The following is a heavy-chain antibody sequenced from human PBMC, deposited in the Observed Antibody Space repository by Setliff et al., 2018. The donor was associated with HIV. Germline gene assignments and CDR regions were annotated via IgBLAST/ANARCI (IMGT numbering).Heavy chain of an antibody. V-gene: IGHV1-69*13. CDR2: IIPLYGTP. CDR3: ARDRGSRSSNYYGPSGY. J-gene: IGHJ4*02. CDR1: GGTLSSNA. D-gene: IGHD3-16*01. Sequence: SVKVSCKASGGTLSSNAISWVRQAPGQGLEWMGGIIPLYGTPDFAQKFQGRLIISVDEATSTAYMELSSLRSEDTAVYFCARDRGSRSSNYYGPSGYWGQGTLVTVSS.